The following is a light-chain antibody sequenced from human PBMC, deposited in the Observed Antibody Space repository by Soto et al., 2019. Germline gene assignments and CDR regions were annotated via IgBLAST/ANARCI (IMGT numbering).Light chain of an antibody. CDR1: QTVGSS. Sequence: DIEMTQSPSSLSASVGDRVTITCRASQTVGSSLNWYQQKPGKAPKLLIYDASTLESGVPTRFSGSGSGTEFTRTISSLHPDDFATYYCQQYNILSTFGQGTKVDIK. J-gene: IGKJ1*01. CDR2: DAS. V-gene: IGKV1-5*01. CDR3: QQYNILST.